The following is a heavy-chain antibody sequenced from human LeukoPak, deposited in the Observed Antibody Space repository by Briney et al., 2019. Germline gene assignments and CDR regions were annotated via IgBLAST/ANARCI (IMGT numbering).Heavy chain of an antibody. Sequence: VGSLRLSCAASGFTFSSYGMHWVRQAPGKGLEWVAFVRYDGSNKYYADSVRGRFTISRDNSQNTLYLQMNSLRAEDTAVYYCAKLVVPAAPGYYYYYYMDVWGKGTTDTVSS. J-gene: IGHJ6*03. V-gene: IGHV3-30*02. CDR2: VRYDGSNK. CDR1: GFTFSSYG. D-gene: IGHD2-2*01. CDR3: AKLVVPAAPGYYYYYYMDV.